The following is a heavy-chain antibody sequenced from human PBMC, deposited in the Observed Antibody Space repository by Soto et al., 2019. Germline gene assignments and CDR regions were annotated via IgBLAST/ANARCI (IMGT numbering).Heavy chain of an antibody. V-gene: IGHV1-46*02. Sequence: SGSVACKRLWYRLNAYIMDWAGQAPGQGLEWMGVINPSGDGTSYAQKFQGRVTMTRDTSTSTVYMELSSLRSEDTAVYYCARVALGYDYADVWGQGTTVTVSS. CDR3: ARVALGYDYADV. J-gene: IGHJ6*02. CDR1: WYRLNAYI. CDR2: INPSGDGT. D-gene: IGHD4-17*01.